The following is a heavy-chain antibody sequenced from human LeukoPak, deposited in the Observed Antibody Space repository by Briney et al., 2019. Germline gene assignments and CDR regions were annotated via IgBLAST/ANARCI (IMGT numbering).Heavy chain of an antibody. CDR1: GFTFSSYG. D-gene: IGHD1-26*01. V-gene: IGHV3-30*02. Sequence: GGSLRLSCAASGFTFSSYGMHWVRQAPGKGLEWVAFIRYDGSNKYYADSVKGRFTISRDNSKNTLYLQMNSLRAEDTALYYCATKSPNRYSGTYFDYWGQGTLVTVSS. J-gene: IGHJ4*02. CDR2: IRYDGSNK. CDR3: ATKSPNRYSGTYFDY.